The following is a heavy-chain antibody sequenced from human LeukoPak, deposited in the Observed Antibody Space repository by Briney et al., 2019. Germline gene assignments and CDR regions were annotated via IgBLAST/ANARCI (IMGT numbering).Heavy chain of an antibody. CDR1: GGSFSGYY. CDR2: INHSGST. Sequence: PSETLSLTCAVYGGSFSGYYWSWIRQPPGKGLEWIGEINHSGSTNYNPSLKSRVTISVDTSKNQFSLKLSSVTAADTAVYYCARAIAAARDYWGQGTLVTVSP. J-gene: IGHJ4*02. CDR3: ARAIAAARDY. D-gene: IGHD6-13*01. V-gene: IGHV4-34*01.